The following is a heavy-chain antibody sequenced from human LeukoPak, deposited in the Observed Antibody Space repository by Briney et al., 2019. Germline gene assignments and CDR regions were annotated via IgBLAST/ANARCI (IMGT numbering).Heavy chain of an antibody. D-gene: IGHD6-13*01. CDR1: GFTFDDYA. J-gene: IGHJ4*02. CDR2: ISWNSGSI. Sequence: GGSLRLSCAASGFTFDDYAMHWVRQAPGKGLEWVSGISWNSGSIGYADSVKGRFTISRDNAKNSLYLQMNSLRAEDTALYYCAKDVAEERLVPFDYWGQGTLVTVSS. V-gene: IGHV3-9*01. CDR3: AKDVAEERLVPFDY.